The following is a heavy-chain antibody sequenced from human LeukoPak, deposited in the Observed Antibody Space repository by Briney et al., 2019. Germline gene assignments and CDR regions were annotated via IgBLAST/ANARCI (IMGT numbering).Heavy chain of an antibody. Sequence: GGSLRLSCVGSGFTFSNYGMHWVRQASDKGLEWVAVVAHDGTVKYYADPVKGRFTISRDNGKKTLYLEMTSLRPEDTAVYYCAKEEGIKRGTNFDSWGQGSLVTVSS. CDR2: VAHDGTVK. CDR3: AKEEGIKRGTNFDS. D-gene: IGHD1-7*01. CDR1: GFTFSNYG. J-gene: IGHJ4*02. V-gene: IGHV3-30*18.